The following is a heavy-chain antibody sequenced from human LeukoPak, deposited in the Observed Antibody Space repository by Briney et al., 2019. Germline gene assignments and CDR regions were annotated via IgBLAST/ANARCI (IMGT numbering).Heavy chain of an antibody. CDR2: ISGSGGST. CDR3: AKDTSLSRQAYYYYGMDV. Sequence: PGGSLRLSCAASGFTFSSYAMSWVRQAPGKGLEWVSAISGSGGSTYYADSVKGRFTISRDNSKNTLYLQMNSLRAEDTAVYYCAKDTSLSRQAYYYYGMDVWGQGTTVTVSS. J-gene: IGHJ6*02. V-gene: IGHV3-23*01. D-gene: IGHD6-6*01. CDR1: GFTFSSYA.